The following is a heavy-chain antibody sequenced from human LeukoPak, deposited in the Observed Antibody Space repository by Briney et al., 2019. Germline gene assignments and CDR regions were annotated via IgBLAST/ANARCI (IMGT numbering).Heavy chain of an antibody. V-gene: IGHV4-39*07. CDR3: ARGYNWFDP. CDR1: GGSISSSSYY. J-gene: IGHJ5*02. Sequence: SETLSLTCTVSGGSISSSSYYWGWIRQPPGKGLEWIGSIYYSGSTYYNPSLKSRVTISVDTSKNQFSLKLSSVTAADTAVYYCARGYNWFDPWGQGTLVTVSS. CDR2: IYYSGST.